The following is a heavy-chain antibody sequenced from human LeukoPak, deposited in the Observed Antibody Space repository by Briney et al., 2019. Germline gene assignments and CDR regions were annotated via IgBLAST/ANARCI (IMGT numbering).Heavy chain of an antibody. D-gene: IGHD2-2*01. CDR3: ARDSSTSIFSLNAFDI. Sequence: GGSLRLSCAASGFTFSIYTMHWVRQAPGKGLEWVAVTSYDGNNKKYADSVKGRFTISRDNSKSTLYLQMNSLRAEDTAVFYCARDSSTSIFSLNAFDIWGQGTMVTVSS. V-gene: IGHV3-30*04. CDR1: GFTFSIYT. J-gene: IGHJ3*02. CDR2: TSYDGNNK.